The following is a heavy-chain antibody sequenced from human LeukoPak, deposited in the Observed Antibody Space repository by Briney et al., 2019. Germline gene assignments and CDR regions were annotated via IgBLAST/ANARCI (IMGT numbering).Heavy chain of an antibody. D-gene: IGHD3-22*01. Sequence: PGGSLRLSCAATGFTFSSYWMSWVRQAPGKGLEWVANIKQDGSEKYYVDSVKGRFTISRDNAKNSLYLQMNSLRAEDTAVYYCRVYDSTVRGRERDFDYWGQGTLVTVSS. J-gene: IGHJ4*02. V-gene: IGHV3-7*01. CDR2: IKQDGSEK. CDR1: GFTFSSYW. CDR3: RVYDSTVRGRERDFDY.